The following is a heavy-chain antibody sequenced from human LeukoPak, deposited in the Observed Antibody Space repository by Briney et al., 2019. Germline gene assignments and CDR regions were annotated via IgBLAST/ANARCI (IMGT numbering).Heavy chain of an antibody. Sequence: GGSLKLSCAAPGFTVSSNDMSWVRQAPGKGLEWVSVIYSGGSTYYADSVKGRFTISRDTSKNTLYLQMNSLRAEDTAVYYCARASGYSSSWLKSYTLDYWGQGTLVTVSS. V-gene: IGHV3-53*01. D-gene: IGHD6-13*01. CDR1: GFTVSSND. CDR2: IYSGGST. CDR3: ARASGYSSSWLKSYTLDY. J-gene: IGHJ4*02.